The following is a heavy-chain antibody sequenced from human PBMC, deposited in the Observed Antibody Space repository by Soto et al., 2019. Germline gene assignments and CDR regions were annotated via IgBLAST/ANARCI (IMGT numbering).Heavy chain of an antibody. V-gene: IGHV3-30*18. CDR1: GFTFSSYG. D-gene: IGHD2-8*01. J-gene: IGHJ5*02. CDR2: ISYDGSNK. CDR3: AKSQIMVTYNWFDP. Sequence: PGGSLRLSCAASGFTFSSYGMHWVRQAPGKGLEWVAVISYDGSNKYYADSVKGRFTISRDNSKNTLYLQMNSLRAEDTAVYYCAKSQIMVTYNWFDPWGQGTLVTVSS.